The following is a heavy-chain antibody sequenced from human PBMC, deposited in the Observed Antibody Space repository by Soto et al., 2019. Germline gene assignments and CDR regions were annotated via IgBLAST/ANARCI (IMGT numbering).Heavy chain of an antibody. D-gene: IGHD3-10*01. J-gene: IGHJ4*02. Sequence: QVQLVQSGAEVKKPGSSVKVSCKASGGTFSSYTISWVRQAPGQGLEWMGRIIPILGIANYAQKFQGRVTITADKSTSTAYMELSSLRSEDPAVYYCARGGAVPGGDYWGQGTLVTVSS. CDR2: IIPILGIA. V-gene: IGHV1-69*02. CDR3: ARGGAVPGGDY. CDR1: GGTFSSYT.